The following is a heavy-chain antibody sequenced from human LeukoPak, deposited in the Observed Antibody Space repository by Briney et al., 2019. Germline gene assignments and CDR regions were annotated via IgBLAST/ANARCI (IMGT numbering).Heavy chain of an antibody. J-gene: IGHJ4*02. CDR1: GGSISSYY. CDR2: IKTNGST. V-gene: IGHV4-4*07. CDR3: ARGQQQLSRAFDY. Sequence: SETLSLTCTVSGGSISSYYWSWIRQPAGKGLEWIGRIKTNGSTNYNPSLRSRVTMSVDTSKNQFSLKLTSVTAADTAVYYCARGQQQLSRAFDYWGQGTLVTVSS. D-gene: IGHD6-13*01.